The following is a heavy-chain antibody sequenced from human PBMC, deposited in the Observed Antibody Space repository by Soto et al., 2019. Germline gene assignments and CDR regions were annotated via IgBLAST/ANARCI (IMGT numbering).Heavy chain of an antibody. CDR1: GFTFSSYG. V-gene: IGHV3-33*01. J-gene: IGHJ4*02. D-gene: IGHD3-22*01. Sequence: GGSLRLSCAASGFTFSSYGMHWVRQAPGKGLEWVAVIWYDGSNKYYADSVKGRFTISRDNSKNTLYLQMNSLRAEDTAVYYCARGAATGSSVYFDYWGQGTLVTVSS. CDR2: IWYDGSNK. CDR3: ARGAATGSSVYFDY.